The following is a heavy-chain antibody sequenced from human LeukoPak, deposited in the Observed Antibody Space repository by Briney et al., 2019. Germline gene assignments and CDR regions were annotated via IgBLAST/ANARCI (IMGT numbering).Heavy chain of an antibody. V-gene: IGHV1-24*01. Sequence: ASVKVSCKGSGYTLTELSMHWVRQAPGKGLEWMGGFDPEDGETIYAQKFQGRVTMTEDTSTDTAYMELSSLRSEDTAVYYCATARGGAGAIETWGQGSLVTVSS. CDR1: GYTLTELS. J-gene: IGHJ5*02. CDR3: ATARGGAGAIET. CDR2: FDPEDGET. D-gene: IGHD3-10*01.